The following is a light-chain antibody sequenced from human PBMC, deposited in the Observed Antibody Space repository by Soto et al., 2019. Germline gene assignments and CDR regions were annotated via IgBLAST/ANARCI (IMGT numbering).Light chain of an antibody. CDR3: QQYGNSPIT. CDR1: QSVSSN. CDR2: GTS. Sequence: EIILTQSPAPLSVSPGERAALSCRASQSVSSNLAWYQQKPGQAPRLLIYGTSSRATGIPDRFSGSGSGTDFTLTISRLEPEDFAVYYCQQYGNSPITFGQGTRLEIK. J-gene: IGKJ5*01. V-gene: IGKV3-20*01.